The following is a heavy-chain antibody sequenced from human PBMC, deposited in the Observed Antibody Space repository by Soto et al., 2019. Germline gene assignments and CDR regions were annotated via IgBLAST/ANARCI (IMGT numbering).Heavy chain of an antibody. V-gene: IGHV1-3*01. D-gene: IGHD2-21*02. CDR1: GYSLTSYA. CDR2: INAGNGNT. Sequence: ASVRVSCKASGYSLTSYAMHWVRQAPGQRLEWMGWINAGNGNTKYSQKFQGRVTITRDTSASTDYMELSSLRSEDTAVYYCARSIVVVTALDYWGEGPLVTVSS. CDR3: ARSIVVVTALDY. J-gene: IGHJ4*02.